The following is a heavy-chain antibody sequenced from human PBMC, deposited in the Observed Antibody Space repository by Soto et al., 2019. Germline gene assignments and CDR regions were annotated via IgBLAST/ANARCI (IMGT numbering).Heavy chain of an antibody. D-gene: IGHD3-10*01. Sequence: PGGSLRLSCAASGFTFSSYAMHWVRQAPGKGLEWVAVISYDGSNKYYADSVKGRFTISRDNSKNTLYLQMNSLRAEDTAVYYCARNAVWFGESLQYRVQYYFDYWGQGTLVTVSS. CDR1: GFTFSSYA. CDR2: ISYDGSNK. CDR3: ARNAVWFGESLQYRVQYYFDY. J-gene: IGHJ4*02. V-gene: IGHV3-30-3*01.